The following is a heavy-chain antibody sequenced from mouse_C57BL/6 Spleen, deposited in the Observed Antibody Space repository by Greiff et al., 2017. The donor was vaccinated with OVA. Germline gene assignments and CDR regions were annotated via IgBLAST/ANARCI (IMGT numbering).Heavy chain of an antibody. J-gene: IGHJ1*03. CDR3: ARDGTVVATDWYFDV. CDR1: GYTFTRYW. Sequence: QVQLQQPGAELVKPGASVKLSCKASGYTFTRYWMHWVKQRPGRGLAWIGMIDPNSGGTKYNEKFKSKATLTVDKPSSTAYMQLSSLTSEDSAVYYCARDGTVVATDWYFDVWGTGTTVTVSS. D-gene: IGHD1-1*01. CDR2: IDPNSGGT. V-gene: IGHV1-72*01.